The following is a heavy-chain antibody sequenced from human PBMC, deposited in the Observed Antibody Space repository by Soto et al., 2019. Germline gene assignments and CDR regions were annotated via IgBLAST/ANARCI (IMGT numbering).Heavy chain of an antibody. CDR2: IYYSGST. D-gene: IGHD3-10*01. CDR1: GGSISSGGYY. CDR3: ARAGFSYGHLLF. V-gene: IGHV4-30-4*08. Sequence: SETLSLTCTVSGGSISSGGYYWSWIRQHPGKGLEWIGYIYYSGSTYYNPSLKSRAAISMDTSKNQFSLSLTSVTAADTAVYYCARAGFSYGHLLFWGQGIRVTVSS. J-gene: IGHJ4*02.